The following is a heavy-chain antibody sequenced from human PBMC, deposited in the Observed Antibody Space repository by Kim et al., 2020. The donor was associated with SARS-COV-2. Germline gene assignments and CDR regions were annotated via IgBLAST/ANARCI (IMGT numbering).Heavy chain of an antibody. V-gene: IGHV3-23*05. CDR2: IYLSGTKR. J-gene: IGHJ4*02. Sequence: GGSLRLSCAPSGFSFSNYGMSWVRQAPGKGLEWVAVIYLSGTKRYYADSVKGRFTISRDNSKNILYLQMNGLRAEDTAAYICAKDSQRGTLVAGFFDSWGQGSQVIVSS. CDR1: GFSFSNYG. D-gene: IGHD6-19*01. CDR3: AKDSQRGTLVAGFFDS.